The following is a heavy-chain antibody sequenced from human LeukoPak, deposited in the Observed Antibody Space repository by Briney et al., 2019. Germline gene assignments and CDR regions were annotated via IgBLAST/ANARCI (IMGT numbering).Heavy chain of an antibody. J-gene: IGHJ5*02. CDR3: ARRRSVSSGWFPAGFDP. V-gene: IGHV4-4*02. Sequence: SGTLSLTCAVSGGSISSNNWWNWVRQPPGKGLEWIGEIYHSGSTNYNPSLKTRVAMSVDKSKNQFSLKPTSVTAADTAVYYCARRRSVSSGWFPAGFDPWGQGILVTVSS. CDR2: IYHSGST. D-gene: IGHD6-19*01. CDR1: GGSISSNNW.